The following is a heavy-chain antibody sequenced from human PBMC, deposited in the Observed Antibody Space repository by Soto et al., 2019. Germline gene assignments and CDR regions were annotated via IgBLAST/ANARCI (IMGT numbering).Heavy chain of an antibody. CDR3: AREVKGFHGYCSGGSCPNWFDP. J-gene: IGHJ5*02. CDR1: GGSISSYY. Sequence: SETLSLTCTGSGGSISSYYWSWIRQPPGKGLEWIGYIYYSGSTNYNPSLKSRVTISVDTSKNQFSLKLSSVTAADTAVYYCAREVKGFHGYCSGGSCPNWFDPWGQGPLVTVSS. D-gene: IGHD2-15*01. CDR2: IYYSGST. V-gene: IGHV4-59*01.